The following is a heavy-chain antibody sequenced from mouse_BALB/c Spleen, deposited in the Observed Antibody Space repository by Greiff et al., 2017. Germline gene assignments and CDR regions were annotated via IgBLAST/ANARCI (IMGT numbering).Heavy chain of an antibody. D-gene: IGHD2-10*02. J-gene: IGHJ3*01. CDR2: IWAGGST. CDR3: AREEYGNFPFAY. CDR1: GFSLTSYG. Sequence: VKLVESGPGLVAPSQSLSITCTVSGFSLTSYGVHWVRQPPGKGLEWLGVIWAGGSTNYNSALMSRLSISKDNSKSQVFLKMNSLQTDDTAMYYCAREEYGNFPFAYWGQGTLVTVSA. V-gene: IGHV2-9*02.